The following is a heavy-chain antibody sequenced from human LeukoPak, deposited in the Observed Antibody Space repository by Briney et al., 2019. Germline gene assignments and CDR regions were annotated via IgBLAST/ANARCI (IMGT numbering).Heavy chain of an antibody. J-gene: IGHJ4*02. V-gene: IGHV1-69*13. D-gene: IGHD2-15*01. Sequence: SVKVSCKASGGTFSSYAIIWVRQAPGQGLEWMGGIIPIFGTANYAQKFQGRVTITADESTSTAYMELSSLRSEDTAVYYCARTGYCSGGSCADYWGQGTLVTVSS. CDR3: ARTGYCSGGSCADY. CDR2: IIPIFGTA. CDR1: GGTFSSYA.